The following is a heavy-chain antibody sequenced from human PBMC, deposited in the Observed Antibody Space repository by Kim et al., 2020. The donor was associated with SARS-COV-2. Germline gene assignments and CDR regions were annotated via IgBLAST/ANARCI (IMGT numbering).Heavy chain of an antibody. Sequence: ASVKVSCKASGYTFTSYDINWVRQATGQGLEWMGWMKPNSGNTGYAQKFQGRVTMTRNTSISTTYMELSSLRSEDTAVYYCARTPAGDYFAFDIWGQGTMVTVSS. J-gene: IGHJ3*02. V-gene: IGHV1-8*01. D-gene: IGHD4-17*01. CDR1: GYTFTSYD. CDR3: ARTPAGDYFAFDI. CDR2: MKPNSGNT.